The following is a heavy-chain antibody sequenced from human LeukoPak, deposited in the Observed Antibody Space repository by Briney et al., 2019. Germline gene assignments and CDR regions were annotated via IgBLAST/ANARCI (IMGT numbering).Heavy chain of an antibody. D-gene: IGHD5-18*01. V-gene: IGHV3-30-3*01. J-gene: IGHJ4*02. CDR3: ARAQLDTIGFDY. CDR2: ISYDGSNK. Sequence: PGRSLRLSCAASGFTFTSYAMNWVPPAPGKGVRWVAVISYDGSNKYYADSVKGRFTISRDNSKNTLYLQMNSLRAEDTAVYYCARAQLDTIGFDYWGQGTLVTVSS. CDR1: GFTFTSYA.